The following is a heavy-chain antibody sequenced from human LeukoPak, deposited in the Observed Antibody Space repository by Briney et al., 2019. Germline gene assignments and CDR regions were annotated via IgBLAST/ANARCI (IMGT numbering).Heavy chain of an antibody. CDR2: ISNTDSFI. CDR1: GFTFSDYY. J-gene: IGHJ5*02. D-gene: IGHD5-24*01. V-gene: IGHV3-11*04. CDR3: ARTKKGDGYNMYDWFDP. Sequence: PGGALRLSCAASGFTFSDYYMSWGRQAPGKGLEWVSYISNTDSFIYYADSVKGRFTISRDNAKNSLYLQMNSLRAEDTAVYYCARTKKGDGYNMYDWFDPWGQGTLVTVSS.